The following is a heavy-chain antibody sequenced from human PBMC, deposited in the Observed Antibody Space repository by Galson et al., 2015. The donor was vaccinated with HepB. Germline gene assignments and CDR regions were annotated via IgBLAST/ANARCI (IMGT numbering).Heavy chain of an antibody. CDR2: FYSGETT. V-gene: IGHV3-53*01. CDR3: VREDYMDV. J-gene: IGHJ6*03. Sequence: SLRLSCAASGFAVSNTYMSWVRQIPGKGLEWVAVFYSGETTNYADSVKGRFTISRDNSNNTVYLQMNSLRVDDTAIYYCVREDYMDVWGKGTTVTVSS. CDR1: GFAVSNTY.